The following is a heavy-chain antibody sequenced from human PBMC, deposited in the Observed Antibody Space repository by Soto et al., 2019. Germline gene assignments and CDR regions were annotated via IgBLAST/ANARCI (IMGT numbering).Heavy chain of an antibody. J-gene: IGHJ6*02. CDR3: ASLSSGWRDAGSYYYGMDV. CDR2: ISAYNGNT. CDR1: GYTFTSYG. V-gene: IGHV1-18*01. D-gene: IGHD6-19*01. Sequence: QVQLVQSGAEVKKPGASVKVSCKASGYTFTSYGISWVRQAPGQGLEWMGWISAYNGNTNYAQKLQGRVTMTTDTPTSTAYMELRSLRSDDTAVYYCASLSSGWRDAGSYYYGMDVWGQGTTVTVSS.